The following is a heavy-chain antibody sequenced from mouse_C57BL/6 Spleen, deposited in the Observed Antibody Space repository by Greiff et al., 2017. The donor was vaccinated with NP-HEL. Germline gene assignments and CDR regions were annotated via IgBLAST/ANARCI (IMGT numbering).Heavy chain of an antibody. Sequence: EVQLQESGPGLVKPSQSLSLTCSVTGYSITSGYYWNWIRQFPGNKLEWMGYISYDGSNNYNPSLKNRISITRDTSKNQFFLKLNSVTTEDTATYYCAREVLTGVDYWGQGTTLTVSS. CDR3: AREVLTGVDY. V-gene: IGHV3-6*01. D-gene: IGHD4-1*01. CDR1: GYSITSGYY. CDR2: ISYDGSN. J-gene: IGHJ2*01.